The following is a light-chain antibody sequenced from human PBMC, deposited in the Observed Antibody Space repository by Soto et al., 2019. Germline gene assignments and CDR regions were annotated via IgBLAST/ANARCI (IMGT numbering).Light chain of an antibody. CDR2: AAS. V-gene: IGKV1-27*01. J-gene: IGKJ4*01. CDR1: QAISNY. Sequence: DIQMTQSPSSLSASVGDRVTITCRASQAISNYLAWYQQKPGKVPKLLIYAASTLQSGVPSRFSGSGSGTDFTLTISSLQPEDVSTYYCQKYDSPPLTFGGGTKVEFK. CDR3: QKYDSPPLT.